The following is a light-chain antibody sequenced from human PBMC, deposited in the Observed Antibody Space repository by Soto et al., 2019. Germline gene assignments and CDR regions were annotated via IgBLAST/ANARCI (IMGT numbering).Light chain of an antibody. J-gene: IGKJ1*01. V-gene: IGKV1-39*01. CDR3: QQTYTTPRT. Sequence: DTQMTQPPSSLSASVGDRISITCRASQTVSTYLNWYQQKPGKAPTLLISATSTLQSGVPSRFSGSGSGTEFTLTITSLQPEDFATYYCQQTYTTPRTFGQGTKVDI. CDR2: ATS. CDR1: QTVSTY.